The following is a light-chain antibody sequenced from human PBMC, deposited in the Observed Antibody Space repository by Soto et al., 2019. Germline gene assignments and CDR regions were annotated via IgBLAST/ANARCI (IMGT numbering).Light chain of an antibody. CDR2: DVI. J-gene: IGLJ3*02. Sequence: QSALTQPRSVSGSPGHSVTISCTGTSSDIGSYDYVSWYQQYPGQAPKLIIYDVIKRPSGVPDRFSGSKSGNTASLTISGLQIDDEADYYCCSSVGRYSGLFGGGTKLTVL. V-gene: IGLV2-11*01. CDR3: CSSVGRYSGL. CDR1: SSDIGSYDY.